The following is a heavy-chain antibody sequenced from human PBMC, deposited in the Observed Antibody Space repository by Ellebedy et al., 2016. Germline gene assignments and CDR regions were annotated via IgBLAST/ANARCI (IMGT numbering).Heavy chain of an antibody. CDR3: AKDPPDY. J-gene: IGHJ4*02. CDR1: GFTVSSNY. V-gene: IGHV3-66*01. Sequence: GESLKISCAASGFTVSSNYMSWVRQAPGKGLEWVSVIYSGGSTYYADSVKGRFTISRDNSKNTLYLQMNSLRAEDTAVYYCAKDPPDYWGQGTLVTVSS. CDR2: IYSGGST.